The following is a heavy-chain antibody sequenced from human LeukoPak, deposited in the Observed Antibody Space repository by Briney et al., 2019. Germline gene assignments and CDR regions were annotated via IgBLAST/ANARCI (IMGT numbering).Heavy chain of an antibody. J-gene: IGHJ3*02. CDR1: GGSFSGYY. CDR2: INHSGST. V-gene: IGHV4-34*01. CDR3: ASQAQVRWLQPYDAFDI. D-gene: IGHD5-24*01. Sequence: SETLSLTCAVYGGSFSGYYWSWIRQPPGKGLEWIGEINHSGSTNYNPSLKSRVTISVDTSKNQFSLKLSSVTAADTAVYYCASQAQVRWLQPYDAFDIWGLGTMVTVSS.